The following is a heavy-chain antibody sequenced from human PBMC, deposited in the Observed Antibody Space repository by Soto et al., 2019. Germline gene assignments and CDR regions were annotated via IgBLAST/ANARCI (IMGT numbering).Heavy chain of an antibody. CDR2: ISSSSGSTI. V-gene: IGHV3-11*01. CDR1: GFTFSDYY. Sequence: QVQLVESGGGLVKPGGSLRLSCAASGFTFSDYYMSWIRQAQGKGLEWVSYISSSSGSTIYYADSVKGRFTISRDNTKNSLYLQMNSLRAEDTAVYYCARGRVAVAGNFWGQGTLVTVSS. CDR3: ARGRVAVAGNF. J-gene: IGHJ4*02. D-gene: IGHD6-19*01.